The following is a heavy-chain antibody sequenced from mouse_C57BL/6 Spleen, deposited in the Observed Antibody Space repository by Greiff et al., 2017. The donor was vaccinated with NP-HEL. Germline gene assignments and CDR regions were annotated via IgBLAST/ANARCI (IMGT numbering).Heavy chain of an antibody. CDR3: ARRLITTVVADAMDY. Sequence: QVQLQQPGAELVKPGASVKLSCKASGYTFTSYWMHWVKQRPGQGLEWIGMIHPNSGSTNYNEKFKSKATLTVDKSSSTAYMQLSSLTSEDSAVYYCARRLITTVVADAMDYWGQGTSVTVSS. CDR2: IHPNSGST. J-gene: IGHJ4*01. CDR1: GYTFTSYW. V-gene: IGHV1-64*01. D-gene: IGHD1-1*01.